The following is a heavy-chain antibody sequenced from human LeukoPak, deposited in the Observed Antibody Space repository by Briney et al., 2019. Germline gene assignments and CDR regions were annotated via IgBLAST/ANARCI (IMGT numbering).Heavy chain of an antibody. Sequence: PGGSLRLSCAASGFPFSSYAMSWVRQAPGKGLEWVSAISGSGGSTYYADSVKGRFTISRDNSKNTLYLQMNSLRAEDTAVYYCAKVYRIQLWSYYFDYWGQGTLVTVS. CDR2: ISGSGGST. J-gene: IGHJ4*02. CDR3: AKVYRIQLWSYYFDY. CDR1: GFPFSSYA. V-gene: IGHV3-23*01. D-gene: IGHD5-18*01.